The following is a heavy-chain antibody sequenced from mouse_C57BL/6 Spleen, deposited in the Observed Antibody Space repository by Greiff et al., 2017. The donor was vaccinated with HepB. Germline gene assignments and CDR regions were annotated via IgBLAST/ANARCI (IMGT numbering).Heavy chain of an antibody. CDR3: AKGPYGSSLAWFAY. V-gene: IGHV5-17*01. Sequence: EVQGVESGGGLVKPGGSLKLSCAASGFTFSDYGMHWVRQAPEKGLEWVAYISSGSSTIYYADTVKGRFTISRDNAKNTLFLQMTSLRSEDTAMYYCAKGPYGSSLAWFAYWGQGTLVTVSA. D-gene: IGHD1-1*01. J-gene: IGHJ3*01. CDR2: ISSGSSTI. CDR1: GFTFSDYG.